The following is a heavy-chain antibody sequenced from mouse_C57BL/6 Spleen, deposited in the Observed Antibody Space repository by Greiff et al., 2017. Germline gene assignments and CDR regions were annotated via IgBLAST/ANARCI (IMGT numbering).Heavy chain of an antibody. J-gene: IGHJ2*01. CDR3: ARSPDFDY. Sequence: VKLMESGAELARPGASVKMSCKASGYTFTSYTMHWVKQRPGQGLEWIGYINPSSGYTKYNQKFKDKATLTADKSSSTAYMQLSSLTPEDSAVYYCARSPDFDYWGQGTTLTVSS. V-gene: IGHV1-4*01. CDR2: INPSSGYT. CDR1: GYTFTSYT.